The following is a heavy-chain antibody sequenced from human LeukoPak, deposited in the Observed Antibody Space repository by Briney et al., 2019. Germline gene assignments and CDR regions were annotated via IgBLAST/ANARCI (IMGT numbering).Heavy chain of an antibody. D-gene: IGHD3-22*01. CDR1: GFTVSSKY. CDR2: IYSGGST. V-gene: IGHV3-53*01. Sequence: GGSLRLSCAASGFTVSSKYMTWVRQAPGKGLEWVSVIYSGGSTFYAYSVRGRFTISRDSSKNTVYLQMSSLRAEDTAVYYCARGRGSYYDTTGGLDYWGQGTLVTVSS. CDR3: ARGRGSYYDTTGGLDY. J-gene: IGHJ4*02.